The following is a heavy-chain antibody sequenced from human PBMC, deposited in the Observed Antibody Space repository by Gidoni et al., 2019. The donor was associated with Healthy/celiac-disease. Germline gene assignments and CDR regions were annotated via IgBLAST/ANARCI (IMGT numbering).Heavy chain of an antibody. Sequence: EVQLLESGGGLVQPGGSLRLSCAASGFTFSSYAMSWVRQAPGKGLEGVAGISGSGGRTYYADSVKGRFTISRDNSKNTLYLQMNSLRAEDTAVYYCAKEASYYYGSGSYSPPFDYWGQGTLVTVSS. CDR3: AKEASYYYGSGSYSPPFDY. CDR2: ISGSGGRT. D-gene: IGHD3-10*01. V-gene: IGHV3-23*01. J-gene: IGHJ4*02. CDR1: GFTFSSYA.